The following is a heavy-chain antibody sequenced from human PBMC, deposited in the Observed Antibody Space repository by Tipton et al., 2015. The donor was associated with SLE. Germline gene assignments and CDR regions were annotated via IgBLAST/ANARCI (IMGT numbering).Heavy chain of an antibody. J-gene: IGHJ6*03. CDR2: ISGYNGNT. V-gene: IGHV1-18*01. CDR1: GYTFTSYR. D-gene: IGHD3-16*01. CDR3: ARLGDWDQYYDMDV. Sequence: QSGAEVKKPGASVTVSCKASGYTFTSYRITWVRQAPGQGLEWMGWISGYNGNTNYAQKLQGRVTMTTDTSTSTAYMELRSRRSDDTAVYYCARLGDWDQYYDMDVWGTGTTVTVSS.